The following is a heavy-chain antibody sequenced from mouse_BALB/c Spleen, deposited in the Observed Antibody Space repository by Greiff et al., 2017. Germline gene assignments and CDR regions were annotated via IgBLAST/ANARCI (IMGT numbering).Heavy chain of an antibody. J-gene: IGHJ3*01. CDR1: GYAFSSYW. CDR2: IYPGDGDT. CDR3: AREDYGYSWFAY. V-gene: IGHV1-80*01. Sequence: VQLQQSAAELARPGSSVKISCKASGYAFSSYWMNWVKQRPGQGLEWIGQIYPGDGDTNYNGKFKGKATLTADKSSSTAYMQLSSLTSEDSAVYFCAREDYGYSWFAYWGQGTLVTVCA. D-gene: IGHD1-2*01.